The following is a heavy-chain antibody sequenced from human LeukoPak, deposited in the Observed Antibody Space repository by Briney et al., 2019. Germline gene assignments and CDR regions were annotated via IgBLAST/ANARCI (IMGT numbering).Heavy chain of an antibody. CDR3: ARGFGSGSYYNY. D-gene: IGHD3-10*01. CDR1: GGSFSGYY. CDR2: INHSGST. Sequence: SETLSLTCAVYGGSFSGYYWSWIRQPPGKGLEWIGEINHSGSTNYNPSLKSRVTISVDTSKNQFSLKLSSMTAADTAVYYCARGFGSGSYYNYWGQGTLVTVSS. V-gene: IGHV4-34*01. J-gene: IGHJ4*02.